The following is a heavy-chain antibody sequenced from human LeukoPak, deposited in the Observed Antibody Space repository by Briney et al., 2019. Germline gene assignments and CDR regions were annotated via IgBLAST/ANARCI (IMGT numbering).Heavy chain of an antibody. Sequence: GSLRLSCAASGFTFTSNSMNWAGQAQGKGLEWVSSISSSSIYIYYAASVKGRFTISRDNAKNSLYLQMNSLRAEDTAVYYCARDMAVDTGRAFDIWGQGTMGTVSS. CDR2: ISSSSIYI. CDR1: GFTFTSNS. J-gene: IGHJ3*02. V-gene: IGHV3-21*01. CDR3: ARDMAVDTGRAFDI. D-gene: IGHD5-18*01.